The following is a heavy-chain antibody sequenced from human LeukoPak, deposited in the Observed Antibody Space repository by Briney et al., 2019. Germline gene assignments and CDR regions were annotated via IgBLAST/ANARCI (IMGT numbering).Heavy chain of an antibody. Sequence: PGGSLRLSCAASGFTLSGYEMNWVRQAPGKGLKWVSFISASSNYIYYADSVKGRFTISRDNAQNSLYLQMNSLRAEDTAVYFCARVVNGYVDYWGQGTLVTVSS. J-gene: IGHJ4*02. CDR2: ISASSNYI. CDR1: GFTLSGYE. CDR3: ARVVNGYVDY. D-gene: IGHD2-8*01. V-gene: IGHV3-21*06.